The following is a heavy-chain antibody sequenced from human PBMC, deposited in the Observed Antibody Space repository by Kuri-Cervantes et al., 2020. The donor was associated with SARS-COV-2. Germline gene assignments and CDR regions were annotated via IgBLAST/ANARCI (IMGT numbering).Heavy chain of an antibody. J-gene: IGHJ6*02. Sequence: SETLSLTCTVSGGSISSYYWSWIRQPPGKGLEWIGYIYYSGSTNYNPSLKSRVTISVDTSKNQFSLKLSSVTAADTAEYYCAREGTSGYDFSYYYGMDVWGQGTTVTVSS. V-gene: IGHV4-59*01. CDR2: IYYSGST. D-gene: IGHD5-12*01. CDR3: AREGTSGYDFSYYYGMDV. CDR1: GGSISSYY.